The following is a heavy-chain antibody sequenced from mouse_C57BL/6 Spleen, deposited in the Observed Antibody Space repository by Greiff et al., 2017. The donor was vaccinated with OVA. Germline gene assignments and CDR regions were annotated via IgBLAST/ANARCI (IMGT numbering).Heavy chain of an antibody. V-gene: IGHV3-6*01. D-gene: IGHD3-1*01. CDR3: ARDSSDAMDY. Sequence: EVKLVESGPGLVKPSQSLSLTCSVTGYSITSGYYWNWIRQFPGNKLEWMGYISYDGSNNYNPSLKNRISITRDTSKNQFFLKLNSVTTEDTATYYCARDSSDAMDYWGQGTSVTVSS. J-gene: IGHJ4*01. CDR2: ISYDGSN. CDR1: GYSITSGYY.